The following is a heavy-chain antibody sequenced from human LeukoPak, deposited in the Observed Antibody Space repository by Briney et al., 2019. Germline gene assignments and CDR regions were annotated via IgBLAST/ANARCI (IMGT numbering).Heavy chain of an antibody. CDR2: MNPNSGNT. Sequence: ASVKVSCKASGYTFTSYDINWVRQAPGQGLEWMGWMNPNSGNTGYAQKFQGRVTMTRNTSISTAYMELSSLRSEDTAVYYCARGLRYCSSTSCYFYYGMDVWGQGTTVTVS. J-gene: IGHJ6*02. D-gene: IGHD2-2*01. CDR3: ARGLRYCSSTSCYFYYGMDV. V-gene: IGHV1-8*01. CDR1: GYTFTSYD.